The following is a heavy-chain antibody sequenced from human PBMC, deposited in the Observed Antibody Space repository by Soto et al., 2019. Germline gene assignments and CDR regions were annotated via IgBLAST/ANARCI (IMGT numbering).Heavy chain of an antibody. J-gene: IGHJ4*02. V-gene: IGHV3-11*01. D-gene: IGHD3-10*01. CDR1: GFTFSDYY. Sequence: QVQLVESGGGLVKPGGSLRLSCAASGFTFSDYYMTWIRQAPGKGLEWVAYISSSGSTIYYADSVKGRFTVSRDNAKNSLYLQMNSLRAEDTPVYYCASDPYYYASEYWGQGTLVTVSS. CDR3: ASDPYYYASEY. CDR2: ISSSGSTI.